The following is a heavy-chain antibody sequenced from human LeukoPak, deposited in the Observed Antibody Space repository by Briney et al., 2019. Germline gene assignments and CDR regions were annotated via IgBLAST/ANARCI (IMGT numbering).Heavy chain of an antibody. Sequence: SETLSLTCTVSGYSISSGYYWAWIRQPPGKGLQWIGNIYHSGNTYYNPSLKSRVSISVDTSKNQFSLRLTSVTAADTAVYYCARVGATRVYYYYYYMDVWGKGTTVTVSS. D-gene: IGHD1-26*01. CDR3: ARVGATRVYYYYYYMDV. CDR1: GYSISSGYY. CDR2: IYHSGNT. V-gene: IGHV4-38-2*02. J-gene: IGHJ6*03.